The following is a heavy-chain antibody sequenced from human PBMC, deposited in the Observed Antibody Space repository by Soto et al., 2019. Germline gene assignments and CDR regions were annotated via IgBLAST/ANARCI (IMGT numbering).Heavy chain of an antibody. CDR3: ARGGVSGSYSPLIYYFDY. Sequence: QVQLQQWGAGLLKPSETLSLTCAVYGGSFSGYYWSWIRQPPGKGLEWIGEINHSGSTNYNPSLKSRVTISVDTSKNQFSLKLSSVTAADTAVYYCARGGVSGSYSPLIYYFDYWGQGTLVTVSS. J-gene: IGHJ4*02. CDR2: INHSGST. V-gene: IGHV4-34*01. D-gene: IGHD1-26*01. CDR1: GGSFSGYY.